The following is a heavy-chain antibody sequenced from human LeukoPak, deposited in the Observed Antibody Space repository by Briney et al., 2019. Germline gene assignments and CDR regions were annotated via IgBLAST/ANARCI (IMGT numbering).Heavy chain of an antibody. Sequence: SETLSLTCAVYGGSFSGYYWSWIRQPPGKGLEWIGEINHSGSTNYNPSLKSRVTISVDTSKNQFSLKLSPVTAADTAVYCCARSSSRGYYYYYGMDVWGQGTTVTVSS. CDR3: ARSSSRGYYYYYGMDV. V-gene: IGHV4-34*01. CDR2: INHSGST. CDR1: GGSFSGYY. D-gene: IGHD6-13*01. J-gene: IGHJ6*02.